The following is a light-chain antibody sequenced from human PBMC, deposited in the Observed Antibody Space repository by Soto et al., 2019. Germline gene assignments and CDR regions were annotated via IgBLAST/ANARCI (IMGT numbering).Light chain of an antibody. J-gene: IGKJ5*01. CDR1: QNVWSY. CDR3: QQLSNLPWT. Sequence: TPSPYSLSASVGARVTPTCRASQNVWSYLAWFQPKPGQAARLLIYDASWRATAIPARFSGRGSWTGFTLTISSLQPEDFAVYYCQQLSNLPWTFGQGTRLDIK. V-gene: IGKV3-11*01. CDR2: DAS.